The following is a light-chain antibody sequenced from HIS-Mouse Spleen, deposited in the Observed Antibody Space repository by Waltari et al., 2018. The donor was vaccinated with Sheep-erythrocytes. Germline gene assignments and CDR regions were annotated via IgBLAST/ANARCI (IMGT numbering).Light chain of an antibody. J-gene: IGLJ2*01. CDR2: EVS. CDR3: SSYAGSNIVV. CDR1: SSDVGGYNY. V-gene: IGLV2-8*01. Sequence: QSALTQPPSASGSPGQSVTISCTGTSSDVGGYNYVSWYQQHPGKAPKLMIYEVSKRPSGVPGRCAGSKSGDTASLTVSGLQAEDEADYYCSSYAGSNIVVFGGGTKLTVL.